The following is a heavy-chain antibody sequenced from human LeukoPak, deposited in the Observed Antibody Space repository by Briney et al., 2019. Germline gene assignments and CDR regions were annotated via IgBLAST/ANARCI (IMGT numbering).Heavy chain of an antibody. V-gene: IGHV1-2*02. CDR3: ARAVNSGVGYYYYYMDV. Sequence: ASVKASCKASGYTFTGYYMHWVRQAPGQGLEWMGWINPNSGGTNYAQKLQGRVTMTTDTSTSTAYMELRSLRSDDTAVYYCARAVNSGVGYYYYYMDVWGKGTTVTISS. CDR1: GYTFTGYY. CDR2: INPNSGGT. D-gene: IGHD3-10*01. J-gene: IGHJ6*03.